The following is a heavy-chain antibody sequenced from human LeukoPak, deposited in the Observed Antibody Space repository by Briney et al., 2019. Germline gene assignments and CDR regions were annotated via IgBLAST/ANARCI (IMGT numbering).Heavy chain of an antibody. CDR2: INWDGGTT. D-gene: IGHD3-10*01. V-gene: IGHV3-43*01. CDR1: GFTFDDYT. CDR3: AKDLGAVSYYNDY. J-gene: IGHJ4*02. Sequence: GGSLRLSCAASGFTFDDYTMHWVRQVPGTGLEWVSLINWDGGTTYYADSVKGRFTISRDNSKNTLYLQMNSLRAEDTAVYYCAKDLGAVSYYNDYWGQGTLVTVSS.